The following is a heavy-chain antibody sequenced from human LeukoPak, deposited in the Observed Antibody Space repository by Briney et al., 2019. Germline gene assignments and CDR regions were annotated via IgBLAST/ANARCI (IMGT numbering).Heavy chain of an antibody. CDR2: IYSGGST. V-gene: IGHV3-53*01. D-gene: IGHD2-15*01. J-gene: IGHJ6*02. CDR3: ARELGYCSGASCYFKYYGMDV. CDR1: GFIFSAYS. Sequence: GGSLRLSCAASGFIFSAYSMNWVRQAPGKGLEWVSVIYSGGSTYYADSVKGRFTISRDNSKNTLYLQMNSLRAEDTAVYYCARELGYCSGASCYFKYYGMDVWGQGTTVTVFS.